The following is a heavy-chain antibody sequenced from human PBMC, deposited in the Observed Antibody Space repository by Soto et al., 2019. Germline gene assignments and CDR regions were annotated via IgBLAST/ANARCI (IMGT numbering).Heavy chain of an antibody. CDR2: MSPNSGNT. V-gene: IGHV1-8*01. D-gene: IGHD2-2*01. CDR1: GYTFTSYD. Sequence: GASVQVSCKASGYTFTSYDINWVRQAPGQGPEWMGWMSPNSGNTGYAQKFQGRVTMTRNTSISTAYMELSSLRSEDTAVYYCARGRYCSSTSCRYYYYYGMDVWGQGTTVTVSS. J-gene: IGHJ6*02. CDR3: ARGRYCSSTSCRYYYYYGMDV.